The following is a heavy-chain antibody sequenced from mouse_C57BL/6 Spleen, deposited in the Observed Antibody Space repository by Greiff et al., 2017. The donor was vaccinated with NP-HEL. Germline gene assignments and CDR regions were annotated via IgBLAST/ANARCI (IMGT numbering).Heavy chain of an antibody. CDR1: GFTFSDFY. J-gene: IGHJ1*03. D-gene: IGHD4-1*02. CDR2: SRNKANDYTT. Sequence: EVQLVESGGGLVQSGRSLRLSCATSGFTFSDFYMEWVRQAPGKGLEWIAASRNKANDYTTEYSASVKGRFIVSRDTSQSILYLQMNALRAEDTAIYYCARVSNWDVDWYFDVWGTGTTVTVSS. CDR3: ARVSNWDVDWYFDV. V-gene: IGHV7-1*01.